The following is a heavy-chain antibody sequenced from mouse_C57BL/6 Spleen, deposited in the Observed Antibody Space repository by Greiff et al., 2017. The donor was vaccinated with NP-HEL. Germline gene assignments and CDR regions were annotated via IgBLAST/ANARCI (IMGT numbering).Heavy chain of an antibody. J-gene: IGHJ1*03. CDR3: TANYYGSSPYWYFDV. CDR2: IRLKSDNYAT. Sequence: EVKLVESGGGLVQPGGSMKLSCVASGFTFSNYWMNWVRQSPEKGLEWVAQIRLKSDNYATHYAESVKGRFTISRDDSKSSVYLQMNNLRAEDTGIYYCTANYYGSSPYWYFDVWGTGTTVTVSS. V-gene: IGHV6-3*01. D-gene: IGHD1-1*01. CDR1: GFTFSNYW.